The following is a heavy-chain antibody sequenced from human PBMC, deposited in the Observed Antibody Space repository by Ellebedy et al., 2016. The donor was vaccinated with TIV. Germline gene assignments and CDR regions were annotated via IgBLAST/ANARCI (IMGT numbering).Heavy chain of an antibody. V-gene: IGHV4-31*03. CDR2: VHYSGTT. D-gene: IGHD4-17*01. Sequence: SETLSLTCTVSGDSISSGGYYWTWIRQYPGKGLEWIGYVHYSGTTYYAPSLRSRVSVFVDTSKNQFSLKLFSVTAADTAVYYCARGGSLTVTDLYAFDIWGQGTMVTVSS. CDR3: ARGGSLTVTDLYAFDI. CDR1: GDSISSGGYY. J-gene: IGHJ3*02.